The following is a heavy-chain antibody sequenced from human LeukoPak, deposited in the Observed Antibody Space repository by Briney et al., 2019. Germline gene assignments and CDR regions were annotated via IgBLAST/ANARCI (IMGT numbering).Heavy chain of an antibody. Sequence: SVKVSCKASGGTFSSYTISWVRQAPGQGLEWMGRIIPILGIANYAQKFQGRVTITADKSTSTAYMELSSLRSEDTAVYYCARGPDSDYGDYDGFDPWGQGTLVTVSS. J-gene: IGHJ5*02. V-gene: IGHV1-69*02. CDR3: ARGPDSDYGDYDGFDP. CDR1: GGTFSSYT. D-gene: IGHD4-17*01. CDR2: IIPILGIA.